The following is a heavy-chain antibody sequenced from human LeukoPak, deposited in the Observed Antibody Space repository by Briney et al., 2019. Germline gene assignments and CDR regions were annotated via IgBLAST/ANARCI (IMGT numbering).Heavy chain of an antibody. J-gene: IGHJ4*02. D-gene: IGHD6-19*01. CDR1: GFTFSSYG. CDR3: ARASNMAGIVDY. Sequence: PGGSLRLSCAASGFTFSSYGMHWVCQAPGKGLEWVAVIWYDGSNKYYADSVKGRFTISRDNSKNTLYLQMNSLRAEDTAVYYCARASNMAGIVDYWGQGTLVTVSS. V-gene: IGHV3-33*01. CDR2: IWYDGSNK.